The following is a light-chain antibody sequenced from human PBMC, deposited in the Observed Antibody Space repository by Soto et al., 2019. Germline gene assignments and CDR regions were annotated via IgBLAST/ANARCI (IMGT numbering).Light chain of an antibody. CDR2: SAS. CDR1: QALSND. Sequence: DIQLTQSPSVLSASVGDTVTITCRASQALSNDLAWYQQKPGKAPDLLIYSASTLQSGVPSRFSGSGSETEFSLKIRALQHEDFATYYCQQLSRYPLTFRGGTKVDIK. CDR3: QQLSRYPLT. J-gene: IGKJ4*01. V-gene: IGKV1-9*01.